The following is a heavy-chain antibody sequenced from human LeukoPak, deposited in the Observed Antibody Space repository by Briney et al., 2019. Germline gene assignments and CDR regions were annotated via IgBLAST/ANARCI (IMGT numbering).Heavy chain of an antibody. CDR2: ISGSGGST. CDR1: GFTFSSYA. V-gene: IGHV3-23*01. J-gene: IGHJ4*02. Sequence: GGSLRLSCAASGFTFSSYAMSWVRQAPGKGLEWVSAISGSGGSTYYADSVKGRFTISRDNSKNTLYLQMNSLRAEDTAVYYCAREEEYTYGLSSDYWGRGTLVTVSS. D-gene: IGHD5-18*01. CDR3: AREEEYTYGLSSDY.